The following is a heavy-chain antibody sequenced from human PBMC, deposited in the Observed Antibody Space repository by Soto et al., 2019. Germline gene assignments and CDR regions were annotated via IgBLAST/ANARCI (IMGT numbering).Heavy chain of an antibody. CDR3: ARGGHVVVVTAAFDY. D-gene: IGHD2-21*02. Sequence: QVQLMQSGAEVKKPGASVKVSCKASGDTFTNYYIHWVRQAPGQGLEWMGTVNPSGGHTTYSQNFLGRVTRTWDTSTSTLYMELTSLTSDDTAVYYCARGGHVVVVTAAFDYWGQGTLVTVSS. CDR2: VNPSGGHT. CDR1: GDTFTNYY. J-gene: IGHJ4*02. V-gene: IGHV1-46*01.